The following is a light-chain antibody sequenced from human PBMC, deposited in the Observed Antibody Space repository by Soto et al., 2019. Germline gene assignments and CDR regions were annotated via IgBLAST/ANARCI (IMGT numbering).Light chain of an antibody. J-gene: IGLJ1*01. V-gene: IGLV2-8*01. CDR3: SSYAGSNNPYV. Sequence: QSVLTQPPPASGSPGQSVTISCTGTSSDVGGYNYVSWYQQHPGKAPKLMIYEVSKRPSGVPDRFSGSKSGNTASLTVSGLQAEYEADYYCSSYAGSNNPYVFGTGTKVTVL. CDR1: SSDVGGYNY. CDR2: EVS.